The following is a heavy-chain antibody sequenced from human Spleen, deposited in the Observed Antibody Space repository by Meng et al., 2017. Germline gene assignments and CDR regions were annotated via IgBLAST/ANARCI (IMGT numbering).Heavy chain of an antibody. V-gene: IGHV4-4*07. CDR3: ARGPTTMAHDFDY. J-gene: IGHJ4*02. CDR1: GGSFSSYY. CDR2: IYTSGST. Sequence: QGQLQGPGPGLVKPSETLSLSCTVTGGSFSSYYWSWIPQPAGKGLEWIGRIYTSGSTNYNPSLKRRVTMSVDTSKNQFSLKLSSVTAADTAVYYCARGPTTMAHDFDYWGQGTLVTVSS. D-gene: IGHD4-11*01.